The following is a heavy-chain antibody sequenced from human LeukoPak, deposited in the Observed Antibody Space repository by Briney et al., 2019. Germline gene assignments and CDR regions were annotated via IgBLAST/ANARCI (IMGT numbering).Heavy chain of an antibody. CDR1: GFTFNGYS. J-gene: IGHJ6*02. CDR3: AKAFLGYYYYYGVDV. V-gene: IGHV3-30*18. D-gene: IGHD7-27*01. CDR2: ISFDGSNK. Sequence: GGSLRLSCEASGFTFNGYSMHWVRQAPGKGLEGVAVISFDGSNKYYIDSVKGRFTISRDNSKNTLYLQMNSLRAEDSAVYYCAKAFLGYYYYYGVDVWGQGTTVTVSS.